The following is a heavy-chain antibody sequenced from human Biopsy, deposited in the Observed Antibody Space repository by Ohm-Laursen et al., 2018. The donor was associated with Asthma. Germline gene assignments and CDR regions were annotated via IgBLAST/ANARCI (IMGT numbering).Heavy chain of an antibody. CDR3: ARTYYDFLTGQVKDVFGV. CDR2: VNTGNGDT. Sequence: SAKVSCKASGYNFISFAIHWVRQAPGQRLEWMSWVNTGNGDTKYSQKFQGRVTITRDTSASTAYMELRSLRSEDTATYYCARTYYDFLTGQVKDVFGVWGQGTMVTVSS. CDR1: GYNFISFA. J-gene: IGHJ3*01. D-gene: IGHD3-9*01. V-gene: IGHV1-3*04.